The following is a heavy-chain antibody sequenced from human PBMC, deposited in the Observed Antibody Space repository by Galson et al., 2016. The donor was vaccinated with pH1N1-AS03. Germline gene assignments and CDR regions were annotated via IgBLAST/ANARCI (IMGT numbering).Heavy chain of an antibody. J-gene: IGHJ4*02. CDR2: IYYTGST. CDR1: GVSFNSGISY. D-gene: IGHD2-2*02. CDR3: ARVGVPAAIGGYYFDH. V-gene: IGHV4-61*01. Sequence: ETLSLTCTVSGVSFNSGISYWSWIRQPPGQGLEWLGYIYYTGSTTYNPSLESRVTISLDTSKTQFSLRLSSVTAADTAVYYCARVGVPAAIGGYYFDHWGQGTLVAVSS.